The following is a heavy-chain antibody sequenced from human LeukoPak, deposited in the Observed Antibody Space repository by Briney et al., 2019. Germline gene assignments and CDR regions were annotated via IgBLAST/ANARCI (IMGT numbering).Heavy chain of an antibody. V-gene: IGHV1-2*02. CDR1: GYTFTGYY. Sequence: ASVKVSCKASGYTFTGYYMHWVRQAPGQGLEWMGWINPNNDVTNYALKFQGRVTMTRDTSISTAYMVLSGLRSDDTAVYYCARSDGAYYFDYWGQGTLVTVSS. D-gene: IGHD2-21*01. CDR2: INPNNDVT. CDR3: ARSDGAYYFDY. J-gene: IGHJ4*02.